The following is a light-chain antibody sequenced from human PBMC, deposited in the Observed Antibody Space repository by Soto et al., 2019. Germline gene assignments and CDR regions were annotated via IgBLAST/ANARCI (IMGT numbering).Light chain of an antibody. J-gene: IGLJ1*01. V-gene: IGLV1-40*01. CDR3: QSYDSSLYV. CDR1: SSNIGAGFD. CDR2: AND. Sequence: QSVLTQPPSVSGAPGQRLTISCAGTSSNIGAGFDVHWYQQLPGTAPKLLIYANDDRPSGVPDRFSGPTSGTSASLAITGLQAEDAADYYCQSYDSSLYVFGTGTKVTVL.